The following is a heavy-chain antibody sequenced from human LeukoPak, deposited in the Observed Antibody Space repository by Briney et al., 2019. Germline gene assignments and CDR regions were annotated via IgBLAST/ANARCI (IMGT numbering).Heavy chain of an antibody. CDR1: GFTFSSYA. CDR3: AKRSGVDRCHFDS. Sequence: GGSLRLSCAASGFTFSSYAMSWVRQAPGKGLEWVSAISGSGGSTYYADSVKGRFTISRDNSKNTLYLHMNGLRVDDTAVYFCAKRSGVDRCHFDSWGQGILVTVSS. CDR2: ISGSGGST. D-gene: IGHD3/OR15-3a*01. J-gene: IGHJ4*02. V-gene: IGHV3-23*01.